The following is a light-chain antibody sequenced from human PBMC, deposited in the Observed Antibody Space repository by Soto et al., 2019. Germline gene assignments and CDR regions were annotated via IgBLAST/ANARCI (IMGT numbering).Light chain of an antibody. CDR2: AAS. V-gene: IGKV3-15*01. CDR3: QQYNNWPPCT. J-gene: IGKJ2*02. Sequence: EIVMTQSPATLSVSPGERATLSCRASQSVSYNLAWYQQKPGQAPSLLIYAASTRATGIPARFSGSGSGTELTLTISSLQSEDFAVYCCQQYNNWPPCTFGQGTKLEIK. CDR1: QSVSYN.